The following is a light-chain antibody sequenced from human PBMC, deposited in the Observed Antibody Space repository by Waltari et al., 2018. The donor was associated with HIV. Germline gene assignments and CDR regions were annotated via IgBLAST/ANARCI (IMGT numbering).Light chain of an antibody. CDR1: QSVNSGY. CDR2: GAS. Sequence: EIVLTQSPGTLSLSPGERATLSCRASQSVNSGYLAWYQQKPGQAPRLLMYGASSRATGIPDRFSGSGSGTDFTLTINRLEPEDFAVYYCQQYGSSPITFGQGTRLEIK. CDR3: QQYGSSPIT. V-gene: IGKV3-20*01. J-gene: IGKJ5*01.